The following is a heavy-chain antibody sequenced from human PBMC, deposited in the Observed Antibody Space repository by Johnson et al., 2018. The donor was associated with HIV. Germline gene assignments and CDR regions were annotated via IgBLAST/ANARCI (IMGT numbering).Heavy chain of an antibody. CDR2: INWNGGNS. Sequence: EKLVESGGGVVRPGGSLRLSCAASRFTFDDYGMSWVRQAPGKGLEWVSGINWNGGNSDYADSVKGRFTISRDNAKNSLYLQMNSLRAEDTALYYCAKEYYYDSSGFPDAFDIWGQGTMVTVSS. CDR1: RFTFDDYG. D-gene: IGHD3-22*01. J-gene: IGHJ3*02. CDR3: AKEYYYDSSGFPDAFDI. V-gene: IGHV3-20*04.